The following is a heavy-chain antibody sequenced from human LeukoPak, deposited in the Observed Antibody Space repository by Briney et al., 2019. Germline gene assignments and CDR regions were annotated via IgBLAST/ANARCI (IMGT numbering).Heavy chain of an antibody. CDR3: ASIMITFGGVLSWSPFDI. CDR1: GFIFSSHG. V-gene: IGHV3-23*01. J-gene: IGHJ3*02. Sequence: GGTLRLSCAASGFIFSSHGMNWVRQAPGKGLEWVSGISPSGDITYYADSVKGRFTISRDNSKNRVYLQMDSLRAEDTAVYYCASIMITFGGVLSWSPFDIWGQGTMVTVSS. D-gene: IGHD3-16*01. CDR2: ISPSGDIT.